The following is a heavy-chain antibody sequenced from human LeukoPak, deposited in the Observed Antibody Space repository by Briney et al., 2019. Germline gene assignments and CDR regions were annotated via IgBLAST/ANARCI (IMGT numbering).Heavy chain of an antibody. CDR1: GFTFDDYA. D-gene: IGHD2/OR15-2a*01. J-gene: IGHJ6*03. CDR3: AKDAYGGATFFYYMDV. Sequence: GGSLRLSCAGSGFTFDDYAMHWVRQPPGKGLEWVSGISWNSGNIAYADFVGGRFTISRDNAKNSLSLQMNSLSDEDTAVYYCAKDAYGGATFFYYMDVWGKGTTVTVSS. V-gene: IGHV3-9*01. CDR2: ISWNSGNI.